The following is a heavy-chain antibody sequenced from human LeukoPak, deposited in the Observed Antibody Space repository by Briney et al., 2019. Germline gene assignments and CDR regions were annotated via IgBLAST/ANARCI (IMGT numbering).Heavy chain of an antibody. D-gene: IGHD2-15*01. CDR2: IRASGINT. V-gene: IGHV3-23*01. Sequence: GKSLRLSCAASGFVLSNSAMSWVRQAPGKGLEWVSAIRASGINTFYADSVRGRFTISRDNSKNSLYLQMNSLRSDDSAVYYCAKEDVAGSGGGCPSSCYWARPFHYWGQGALVTVSS. J-gene: IGHJ4*02. CDR1: GFVLSNSA. CDR3: AKEDVAGSGGGCPSSCYWARPFHY.